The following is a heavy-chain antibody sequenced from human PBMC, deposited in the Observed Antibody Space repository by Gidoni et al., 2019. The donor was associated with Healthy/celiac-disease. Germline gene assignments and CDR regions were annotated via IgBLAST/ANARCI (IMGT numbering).Heavy chain of an antibody. CDR2: IRSKANSYAT. CDR3: TRRSLLYSYGPQDYYYGMDV. CDR1: GFTFSGYA. D-gene: IGHD5-18*01. V-gene: IGHV3-73*02. Sequence: EVQLVESGGGLVQPGGSLKLSCAASGFTFSGYAMHWVRQASGKGLEWVGRIRSKANSYATAYAASVKGRFTISRDDSKNMAYLQMNSLKTEDTAVYYCTRRSLLYSYGPQDYYYGMDVWGQGTTVTVSS. J-gene: IGHJ6*02.